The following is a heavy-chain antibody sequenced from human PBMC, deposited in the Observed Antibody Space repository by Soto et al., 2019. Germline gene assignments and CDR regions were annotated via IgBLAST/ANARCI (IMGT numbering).Heavy chain of an antibody. CDR2: VYWNDDK. Sequence: QITLKESGPTLVKPTQTLTLTCTFSGFSLNTNEMGVGWIRQPPGKALEWLALVYWNDDKRYSPSLKNRLTITKDTSKNQIALRFPIMDPVHTATYYCTHRCGMPGNSRLPGFWGQGILVTVSS. V-gene: IGHV2-5*01. CDR1: GFSLNTNEMG. D-gene: IGHD1-1*01. CDR3: THRCGMPGNSRLPGF. J-gene: IGHJ4*02.